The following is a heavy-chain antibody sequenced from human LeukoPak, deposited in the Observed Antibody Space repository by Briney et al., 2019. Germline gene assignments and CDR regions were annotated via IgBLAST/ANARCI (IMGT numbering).Heavy chain of an antibody. CDR1: GYSFTRNG. CDR2: ISANSGNT. V-gene: IGHV1-18*01. J-gene: IGHJ6*03. CDR3: ARDSDHSTSGYYYMDV. Sequence: ASVKVSCKPSGYSFTRNGISWVRQAPGQGLEWMAWISANSGNTNYAQNFQDRVTLTTDTSTSTAYMELRSLRSEDTAVYYCARDSDHSTSGYYYMDVWGKGTTVTVSS. D-gene: IGHD5/OR15-5a*01.